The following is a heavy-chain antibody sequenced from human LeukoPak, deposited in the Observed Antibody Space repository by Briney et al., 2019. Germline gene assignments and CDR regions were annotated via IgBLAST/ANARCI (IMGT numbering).Heavy chain of an antibody. CDR2: IWYDGSNK. CDR1: GFTFSSYG. J-gene: IGHJ4*02. CDR3: AAGQGGYYYDGLY. Sequence: GGSLGLSCAASGFTFSSYGMHWVRQAPGKGLEWVAVIWYDGSNKYYADSVKGRFTISRDNSKNTLYLQMNSLRAEDTAVYYCAAGQGGYYYDGLYWGQGTLVTVSS. D-gene: IGHD3-22*01. V-gene: IGHV3-33*01.